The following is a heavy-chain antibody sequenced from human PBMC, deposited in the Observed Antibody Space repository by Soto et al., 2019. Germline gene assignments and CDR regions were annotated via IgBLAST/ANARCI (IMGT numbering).Heavy chain of an antibody. J-gene: IGHJ3*02. CDR1: GGSISSGDYY. CDR3: ARQGYEMWTGPYAFDI. Sequence: QVQLQESGPGLVKPSQTLSLTCTVSGGSISSGDYYWSWIRHPPGMGLEWIVYLYYSGSTYYSPSLKRRVTISVDPPKNQFALNLSSVNAADTAVYDCARQGYEMWTGPYAFDIWGQGTMVTVSS. D-gene: IGHD3-9*01. V-gene: IGHV4-30-4*01. CDR2: LYYSGST.